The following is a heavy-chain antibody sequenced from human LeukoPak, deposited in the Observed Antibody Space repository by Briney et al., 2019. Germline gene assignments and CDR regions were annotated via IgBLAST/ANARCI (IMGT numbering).Heavy chain of an antibody. CDR3: AAYSYGYFGYFDY. Sequence: SETLSLTCTVSGGSISSGSYYWSWIRQPAGKGLEWIGRIYTSGSTNYNPSLKSRVTISVDTSKNQFSLKLSSVTAADTAVYYCAAYSYGYFGYFDYWGQGTLVTVS. CDR1: GGSISSGSYY. J-gene: IGHJ4*02. V-gene: IGHV4-61*02. CDR2: IYTSGST. D-gene: IGHD5-18*01.